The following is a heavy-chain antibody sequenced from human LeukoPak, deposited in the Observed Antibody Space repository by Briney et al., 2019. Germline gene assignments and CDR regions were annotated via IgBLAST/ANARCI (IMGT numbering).Heavy chain of an antibody. J-gene: IGHJ4*02. V-gene: IGHV1-8*01. Sequence: ASVKVSCKASGYTFTSYDINWVRQAPGQGLEWMGWMNPNSGNTGYAQKFQGRVTMTRNTSISTAYMELSSLRSEDTAVYYCARKPIIAARPFDYWGQGTLVTVSS. D-gene: IGHD6-6*01. CDR2: MNPNSGNT. CDR3: ARKPIIAARPFDY. CDR1: GYTFTSYD.